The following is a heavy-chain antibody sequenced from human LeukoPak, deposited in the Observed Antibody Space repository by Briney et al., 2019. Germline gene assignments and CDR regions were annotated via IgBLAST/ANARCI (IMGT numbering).Heavy chain of an antibody. CDR3: ARVRDIITMIVVVPTTGAFDI. CDR2: INPNSGGT. J-gene: IGHJ3*02. D-gene: IGHD3-22*01. Sequence: ASVKVSCKASGYTFTGYYMHWVRQAPGQGLEWMGWINPNSGGTNYAQTFQGRVTMTRDTSISTAYMELSRLRSDDTAVYYCARVRDIITMIVVVPTTGAFDIWGQGTMVTVSS. V-gene: IGHV1-2*02. CDR1: GYTFTGYY.